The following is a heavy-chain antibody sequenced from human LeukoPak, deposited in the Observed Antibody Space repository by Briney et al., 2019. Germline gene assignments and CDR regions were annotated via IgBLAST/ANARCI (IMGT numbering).Heavy chain of an antibody. Sequence: GGSLRLSCAASGFTFSSYGMHWVRQAPGKGLEWVAVIWYDGSNKYYADSVKGRFTISRDNSKNTLYLQMNSLRAEDTAVYYCAASYSRDATLYYYMDVWGKGTTVTLSS. D-gene: IGHD6-13*01. J-gene: IGHJ6*03. CDR2: IWYDGSNK. CDR1: GFTFSSYG. CDR3: AASYSRDATLYYYMDV. V-gene: IGHV3-33*01.